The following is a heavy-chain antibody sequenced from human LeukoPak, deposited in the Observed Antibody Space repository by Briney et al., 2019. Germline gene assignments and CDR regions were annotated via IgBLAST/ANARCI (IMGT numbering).Heavy chain of an antibody. CDR2: ISGSSSSI. V-gene: IGHV3-21*01. CDR1: GFTFNTYS. CDR3: ARVMIVSATEDY. D-gene: IGHD3-22*01. J-gene: IGHJ4*02. Sequence: GGSLRLSCAASGFTFNTYSMNWVRQAPGKGLEWVSSISGSSSSIYYADSVKDRFTISRDNGKNSLYLQMNSLRAEDTALYYCARVMIVSATEDYWGQGTLVTVSS.